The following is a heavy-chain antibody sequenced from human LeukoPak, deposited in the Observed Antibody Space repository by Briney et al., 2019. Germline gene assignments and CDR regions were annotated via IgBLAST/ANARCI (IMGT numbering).Heavy chain of an antibody. CDR3: ARDRVRGSRSGWYFDL. J-gene: IGHJ2*01. CDR1: GFTFSRYW. Sequence: GGSLRLSCAASGFTFSRYWMSWARHAPGKGVEWVANIKQDGSEKYYVDSVKGRFTISRDNAKNSLYLQMNSLRAEDTAVYYCARDRVRGSRSGWYFDLWGRGTLVTVSS. D-gene: IGHD3-10*01. V-gene: IGHV3-7*01. CDR2: IKQDGSEK.